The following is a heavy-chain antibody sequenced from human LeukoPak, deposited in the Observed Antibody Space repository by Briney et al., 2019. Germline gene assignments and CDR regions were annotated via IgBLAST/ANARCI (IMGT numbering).Heavy chain of an antibody. V-gene: IGHV3-23*01. CDR3: AKDRGILEVRGAKMVDV. CDR2: ISGSGGST. Sequence: PSETLSLTCTVSGGSISSYYWSWVRQAPGKGLEWVSAISGSGGSTYYADSVKGRFTISRDNSKNTLYLQMNSLRAEDTAVYYCAKDRGILEVRGAKMVDVWGQGTTVTVSS. J-gene: IGHJ6*02. D-gene: IGHD3-10*01. CDR1: GGSISSYY.